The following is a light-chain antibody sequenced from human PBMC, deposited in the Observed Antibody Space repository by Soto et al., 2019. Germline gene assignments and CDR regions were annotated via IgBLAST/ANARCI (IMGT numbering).Light chain of an antibody. CDR1: QTISSW. CDR2: AAS. CDR3: QQYNSYLPT. J-gene: IGKJ1*01. V-gene: IGKV1-5*01. Sequence: DIQMTQSPSTLSASVGDGVTITCRASQTISSWLAWYQQKPGRAPKLLIYAASRLESGVPSRFSGSGSGTEFTLTITSLQPDDFATYYCQQYNSYLPTFGQGTKVDIK.